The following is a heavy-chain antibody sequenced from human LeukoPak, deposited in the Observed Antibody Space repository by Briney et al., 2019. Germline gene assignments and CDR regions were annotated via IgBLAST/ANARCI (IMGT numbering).Heavy chain of an antibody. Sequence: ASVKVSCKASGYTFTGYYMHWVRQAPGQGLEWMGRINPNSGGTNYAQKFQGRVTMTRDTSISTAYMELSRLGSDDTAVYYCARGDFWSGLNDYWGQGTLVTVSS. V-gene: IGHV1-2*06. D-gene: IGHD3-3*01. CDR1: GYTFTGYY. J-gene: IGHJ4*02. CDR3: ARGDFWSGLNDY. CDR2: INPNSGGT.